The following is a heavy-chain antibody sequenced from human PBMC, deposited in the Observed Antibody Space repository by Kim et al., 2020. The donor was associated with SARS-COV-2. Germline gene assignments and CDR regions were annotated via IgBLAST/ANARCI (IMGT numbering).Heavy chain of an antibody. CDR2: IIAVFGIA. D-gene: IGHD1-1*01. CDR1: GGTFSSYT. Sequence: SVKVSCKASGGTFSSYTFTWVRQAPGQGLDWMGRIIAVFGIANYAQKFQDRVTITTDKSTNTAYLELSRLRFEDTAVYYCVTERTGYLDYWGQGTLVTDSS. CDR3: VTERTGYLDY. V-gene: IGHV1-69*04. J-gene: IGHJ4*02.